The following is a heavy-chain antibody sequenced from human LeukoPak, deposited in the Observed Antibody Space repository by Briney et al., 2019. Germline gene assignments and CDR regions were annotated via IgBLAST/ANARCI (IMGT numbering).Heavy chain of an antibody. J-gene: IGHJ6*02. CDR1: GFTFSMYG. CDR3: ARDYEDTVYYYGMDV. CDR2: IWYDGSNK. Sequence: GRSLRLSCAASGFTFSMYGMHWVRQAPGKGLEWVAVIWYDGSNKYYADSVKGRFTISRDNSKNTLYLQMNSLRAEDTAVYYCARDYEDTVYYYGMDVWGQGTTVTVSS. V-gene: IGHV3-33*08. D-gene: IGHD5-18*01.